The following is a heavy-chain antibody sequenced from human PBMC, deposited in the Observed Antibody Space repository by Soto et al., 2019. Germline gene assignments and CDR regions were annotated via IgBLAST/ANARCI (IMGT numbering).Heavy chain of an antibody. Sequence: GGSLRLSCAASGFTFSSYAMHWVRQAPGKGLEWVAVISYDGSNKYYADSVKGRFTISRDNSKNTLYLQMNSLRAEDTAVYYCARDLPGIAAAGKSSVSFDYWGQGTLVTVSS. D-gene: IGHD6-13*01. CDR3: ARDLPGIAAAGKSSVSFDY. V-gene: IGHV3-30-3*01. CDR2: ISYDGSNK. CDR1: GFTFSSYA. J-gene: IGHJ4*02.